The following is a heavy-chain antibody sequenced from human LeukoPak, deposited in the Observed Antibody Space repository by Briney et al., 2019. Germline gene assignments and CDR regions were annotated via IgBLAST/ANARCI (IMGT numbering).Heavy chain of an antibody. CDR1: GISISNYY. J-gene: IGHJ4*02. V-gene: IGHV4-4*07. Sequence: PSETLSLTCNVSGISISNYYCSWIRQPAGRGLEWIGRIHTSGSSNHNPSLKGRVAMSVDTSNNQFSLRLTSVTAADTAVYFCATSELLGGPEADWGQGTLVTVSS. CDR3: ATSELLGGPEAD. CDR2: IHTSGSS. D-gene: IGHD3-16*01.